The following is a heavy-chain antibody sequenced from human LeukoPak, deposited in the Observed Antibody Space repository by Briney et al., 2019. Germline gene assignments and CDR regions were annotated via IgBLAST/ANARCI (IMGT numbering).Heavy chain of an antibody. CDR2: ISSSGSTT. CDR1: GFTFSSHE. CDR3: AKDHGIAVAGTDDAFDI. Sequence: PGGSLRLSCAASGFTFSSHEVDWVRQAPGQGLEWVSYISSSGSTTHYSDSVKGRFTISRDNAKNSLYLQMNSLRADDTAVYYCAKDHGIAVAGTDDAFDIWGQGTGVTVSS. V-gene: IGHV3-48*03. D-gene: IGHD6-19*01. J-gene: IGHJ3*02.